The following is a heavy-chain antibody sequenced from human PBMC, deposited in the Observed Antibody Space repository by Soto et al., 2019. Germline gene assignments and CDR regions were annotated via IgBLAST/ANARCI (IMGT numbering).Heavy chain of an antibody. V-gene: IGHV4-34*01. J-gene: IGHJ2*01. CDR2: IYHSGST. Sequence: QVQLQQWGAGLLKPSETLSLTCAVYGGSFSGYYWSWIRQPPGKGLEWIGEIYHSGSTNYNPSLKSRVTISVDTSKNQFSLKLSSVTAADTAVYYCALTPTNQRYFDLWGRGTLVTVSS. CDR3: ALTPTNQRYFDL. CDR1: GGSFSGYY. D-gene: IGHD2-8*01.